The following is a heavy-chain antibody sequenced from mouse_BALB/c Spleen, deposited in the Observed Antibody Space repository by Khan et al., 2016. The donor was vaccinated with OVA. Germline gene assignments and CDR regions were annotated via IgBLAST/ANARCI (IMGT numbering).Heavy chain of an antibody. V-gene: IGHV1S41*01. D-gene: IGHD1-1*02. CDR3: AQAMGGKVPLDY. J-gene: IGHJ2*01. Sequence: DLVKPGASVKLSCKASGYTFTSYWINWIKQRPGQGLEWIGRIVPGSDSTYYNEMFKGKATLTVDTSSSTAYIQLSSLSSEDSTVYYCAQAMGGKVPLDYWGQGTTLTVSS. CDR2: IVPGSDST. CDR1: GYTFTSYW.